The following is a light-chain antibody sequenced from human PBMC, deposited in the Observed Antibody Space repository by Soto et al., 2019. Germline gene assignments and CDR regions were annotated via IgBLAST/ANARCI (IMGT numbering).Light chain of an antibody. CDR1: RSDVGGYNY. J-gene: IGLJ1*01. CDR2: EVS. V-gene: IGLV2-14*01. CDR3: SSYTISNTLPFV. Sequence: QSVLTQPASVSGSPGQSITISCTGTRSDVGGYNYVSWYQQYPGKAPKLMIYEVSNRPSGVSNRFSGSKSGNTASLTISGLQAEDEADYYCSSYTISNTLPFVFGTGTKVTVL.